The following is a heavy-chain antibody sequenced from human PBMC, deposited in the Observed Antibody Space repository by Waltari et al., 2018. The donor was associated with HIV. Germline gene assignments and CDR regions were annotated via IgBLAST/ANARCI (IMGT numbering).Heavy chain of an antibody. Sequence: EVQLLESGGGLVQPGGSLRLSCRASGFSFSIYAMNWVRQAPGRGVEWFSGIRGSGDNRYYADSVKGRFTISRDNSKNKVFLQMKSLRPEDTAFYYCTKDPVTAVGNINWFDPWGQGTLVTVSS. CDR3: TKDPVTAVGNINWFDP. J-gene: IGHJ5*02. CDR2: IRGSGDNR. V-gene: IGHV3-23*01. CDR1: GFSFSIYA. D-gene: IGHD6-13*01.